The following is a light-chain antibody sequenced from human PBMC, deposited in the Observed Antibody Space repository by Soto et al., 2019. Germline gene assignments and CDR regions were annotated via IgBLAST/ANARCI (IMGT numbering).Light chain of an antibody. CDR2: ANN. V-gene: IGLV1-40*01. CDR1: GSNIGSGYD. CDR3: QSYDDNLSGSV. J-gene: IGLJ1*01. Sequence: QSVLTQPPSVSGAPGQRVTISCTGSGSNIGSGYDVHWYQELPGTAPKLLIYANNNRPSGVPDRFSGSKSGTSASLTITALQAEDEADYYCQSYDDNLSGSVFGTGTKLTVL.